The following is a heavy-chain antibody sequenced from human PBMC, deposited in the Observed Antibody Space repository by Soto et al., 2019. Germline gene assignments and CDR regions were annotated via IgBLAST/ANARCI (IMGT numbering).Heavy chain of an antibody. V-gene: IGHV4-39*01. CDR3: ARHGRYHGGDYYYYYMDV. CDR1: GGSISSSTYY. D-gene: IGHD3-16*01. CDR2: FYYSGGT. J-gene: IGHJ6*03. Sequence: SETLSLICTVSGGSISSSTYYWGWIRQPPGKGLEWIGSFYYSGGTYYNPSLKGRFTISVDTPKNQFSLKLSSVTAADTAVYYCARHGRYHGGDYYYYYMDVWGKGTMVTVSS.